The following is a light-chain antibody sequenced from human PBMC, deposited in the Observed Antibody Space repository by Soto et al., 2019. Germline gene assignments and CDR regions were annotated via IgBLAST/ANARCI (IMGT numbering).Light chain of an antibody. J-gene: IGLJ1*01. CDR2: SNT. CDR1: YANIGTNY. V-gene: IGLV1-47*02. CDR3: VAWDDSLSGFV. Sequence: QSVLIQPPSTSGTPGQRVTISCSGSYANIGTNYVYWYQQLQGTAPNLLISSNTQRPSGVPDRFSGSKSGTSASLAVSGLRSEDEADYFCVAWDDSLSGFVFGTGTKLTVL.